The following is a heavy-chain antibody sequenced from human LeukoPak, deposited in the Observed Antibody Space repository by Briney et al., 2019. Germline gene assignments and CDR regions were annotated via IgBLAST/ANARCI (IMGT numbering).Heavy chain of an antibody. J-gene: IGHJ4*02. CDR3: ASDRIWFGESTNEY. CDR2: INHSGST. Sequence: GSLRLSCAASGFTFSNAWMSWVRQPPGKGLEWIGEINHSGSTNYNPSLKSRVTISVDTSKNQFSLNLNSVTAADTAFYYCASDRIWFGESTNEYWGQGTLVTVSS. CDR1: GFTFSNAW. V-gene: IGHV4-34*01. D-gene: IGHD3-10*01.